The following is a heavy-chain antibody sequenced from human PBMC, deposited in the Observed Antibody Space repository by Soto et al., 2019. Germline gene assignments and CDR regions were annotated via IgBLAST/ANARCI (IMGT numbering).Heavy chain of an antibody. J-gene: IGHJ4*02. V-gene: IGHV4-39*01. CDR2: IYYSGST. D-gene: IGHD6-13*01. Sequence: SETLSLTCTVSGGSISSSSYYWGWIRQPPGKGLEWIGSIYYSGSTYYNPSLKSRVTISVDTSRNQFSLRLRSVTAADTAVFHCARHRRAAAGFDYWGQGTLVTVSS. CDR1: GGSISSSSYY. CDR3: ARHRRAAAGFDY.